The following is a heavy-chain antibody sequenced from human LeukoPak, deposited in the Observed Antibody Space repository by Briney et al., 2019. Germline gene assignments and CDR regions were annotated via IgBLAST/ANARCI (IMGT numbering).Heavy chain of an antibody. CDR1: GGPFSGYY. V-gene: IGHV4-34*01. J-gene: IGHJ3*02. CDR3: ARSSKTQWLSPGDGFDI. CDR2: INHSGST. Sequence: SETLSLTCAVYGGPFSGYYWSWIRQPPGKGLEWIGEINHSGSTNYNPSLRSRVTISVDTSKHQFSLKFTSMTAADTAVYYCARSSKTQWLSPGDGFDIWGRGTLVTVSS. D-gene: IGHD6-19*01.